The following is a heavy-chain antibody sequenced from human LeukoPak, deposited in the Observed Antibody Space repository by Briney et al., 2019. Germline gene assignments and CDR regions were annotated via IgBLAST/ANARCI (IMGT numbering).Heavy chain of an antibody. J-gene: IGHJ3*02. CDR1: GFTFSDYG. Sequence: GGSLRLSCAASGFTFSDYGMSWVRQAPGKGLEWVSVIYSGGGTYYADSVKGRFTISRDNSKNTLYLQMNSLRAEDTAVYYCASPVFYSGGAFDIWGQGTMVTVSS. V-gene: IGHV3-66*01. CDR3: ASPVFYSGGAFDI. D-gene: IGHD3-10*01. CDR2: IYSGGGT.